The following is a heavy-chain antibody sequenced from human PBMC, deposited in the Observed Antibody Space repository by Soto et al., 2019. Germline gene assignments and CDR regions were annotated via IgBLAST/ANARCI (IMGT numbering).Heavy chain of an antibody. J-gene: IGHJ4*01. V-gene: IGHV3-48*03. CDR2: LSARGYTE. Sequence: TGGSLRLSREVAGVTFNCDDMRWVRQAPGKWLESVAFLSARGYTENHSGSVQGRFAMSRDNARNSLFLQMSSLRAEDTAVYYCARVKVVAVASLFSYYFDSWGQGTLVTVSS. CDR3: ARVKVVAVASLFSYYFDS. D-gene: IGHD2-15*01. CDR1: GVTFNCDD.